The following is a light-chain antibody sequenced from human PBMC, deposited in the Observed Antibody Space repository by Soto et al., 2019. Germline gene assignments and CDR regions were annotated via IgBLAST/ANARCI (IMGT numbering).Light chain of an antibody. CDR2: GAS. Sequence: EIVLTQSPATLSSSPGERATLSCRASQSISDTLAWYQQKPGQAPRLLIYGASTRATGIPARFSGSGSGTDFTLTITRLEPEDSAVYFCQQYTGPPTTFGQGTRLEIK. J-gene: IGKJ5*01. CDR1: QSISDT. V-gene: IGKV3D-11*03. CDR3: QQYTGPPTT.